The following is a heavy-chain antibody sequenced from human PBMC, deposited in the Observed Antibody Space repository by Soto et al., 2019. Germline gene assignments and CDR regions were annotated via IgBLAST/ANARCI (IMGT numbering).Heavy chain of an antibody. CDR2: ISSSGSTI. V-gene: IGHV3-48*03. CDR3: ARVTSNYYGMDV. CDR1: GFTFSSYE. Sequence: LRLSCAASGFTFSSYEMNWVRQAPGKGLEWVSYISSSGSTIYYADSVKGRFTISRDNAKNSLYLQMNSLRAEDTAVYYCARVTSNYYGMDVWGQGTTVTVSS. J-gene: IGHJ6*02. D-gene: IGHD2-2*01.